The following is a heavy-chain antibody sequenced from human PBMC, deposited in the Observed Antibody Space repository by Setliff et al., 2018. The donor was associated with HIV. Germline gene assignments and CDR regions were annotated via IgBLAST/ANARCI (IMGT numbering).Heavy chain of an antibody. Sequence: SETLSLTCTVSGGSISCGGYYWSWIRQHPGKGLEWIGYIYYSGSTHYNPSLKSLVTISVDTSKNQISLKLSSVTAADTAVYYCASLDGSESPYIYYYYMDVWGKGTTVTVSS. D-gene: IGHD3-10*01. J-gene: IGHJ6*03. CDR1: GGSISCGGYY. CDR3: ASLDGSESPYIYYYYMDV. CDR2: IYYSGST. V-gene: IGHV4-31*01.